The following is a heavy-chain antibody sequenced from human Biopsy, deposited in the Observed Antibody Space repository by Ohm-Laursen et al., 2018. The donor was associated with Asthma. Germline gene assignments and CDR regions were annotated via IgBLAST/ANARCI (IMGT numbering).Heavy chain of an antibody. CDR2: VHSSGST. D-gene: IGHD6-13*01. J-gene: IGHJ5*02. V-gene: IGHV4-59*01. CDR3: ARATSTWSQSGPHFFDH. Sequence: PSETLSLTCTVSPGSINDYYWNWIRQFPGKGLEWIGYVHSSGSTRFNPSLKSRVTVSVDTSVDQVSLKLSSVSAADTAIYYCARATSTWSQSGPHFFDHWGPGILVTVSS. CDR1: PGSINDYY.